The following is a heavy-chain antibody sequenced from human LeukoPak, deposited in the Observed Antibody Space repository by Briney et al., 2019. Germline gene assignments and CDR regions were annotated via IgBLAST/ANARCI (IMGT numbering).Heavy chain of an antibody. V-gene: IGHV3-48*03. CDR3: ARDRSGYSGYDLFDY. CDR1: GFIFSSFE. Sequence: GGSLRLSCAASGFIFSSFEMNWVRQAPGKGLEWVSYISSSGRAIYYADSVEGRFTISRDNAKNSLYLQMNSLRAEDTAVYYCARDRSGYSGYDLFDYWGQGSLVTVSS. D-gene: IGHD5-12*01. CDR2: ISSSGRAI. J-gene: IGHJ4*02.